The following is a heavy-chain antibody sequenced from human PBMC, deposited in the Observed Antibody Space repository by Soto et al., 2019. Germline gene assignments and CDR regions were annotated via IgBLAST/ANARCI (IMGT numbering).Heavy chain of an antibody. V-gene: IGHV4-31*03. CDR1: GGSISRGDYY. CDR3: ARWWSGSRQGFDP. D-gene: IGHD3-3*01. CDR2: IYYSGST. Sequence: QVQLQESGPGLVKPSQTLSLTCTVSGGSISRGDYYWSWIRQHPGKGLEWIGYIYYSGSTYYNPSLTRRVTISVDTSKNQFSLKLSSVTAAATAVYYCARWWSGSRQGFDPWGQGTLVTVSS. J-gene: IGHJ5*02.